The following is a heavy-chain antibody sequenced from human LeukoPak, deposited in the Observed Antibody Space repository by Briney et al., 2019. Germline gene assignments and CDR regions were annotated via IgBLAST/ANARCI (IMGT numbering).Heavy chain of an antibody. Sequence: GGSLRLSCAASGFTFSTYAMTWVRQAPGKGLEWVSAISGSGGTTSYADSVKGRFTISRDNYKNTLYLQMNSLRAEDTAVYYCAKQGPYTSSWYGLDYWGQGTLVTVSS. D-gene: IGHD6-13*01. V-gene: IGHV3-23*01. CDR3: AKQGPYTSSWYGLDY. CDR1: GFTFSTYA. CDR2: ISGSGGTT. J-gene: IGHJ4*02.